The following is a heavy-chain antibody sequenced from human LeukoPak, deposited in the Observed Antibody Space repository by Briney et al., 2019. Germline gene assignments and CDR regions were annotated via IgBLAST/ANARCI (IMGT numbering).Heavy chain of an antibody. J-gene: IGHJ4*02. Sequence: GGSLRLSCAASGFAFSTYTMNWVRQAPGKGLEWVSSISSSNSYIFYADSVRGRFTISRDNAKNSLYLQMNSLRAEDTAMYYCGGECSSTSCYLGGLAYWGQGTLVTVSS. CDR1: GFAFSTYT. CDR3: GGECSSTSCYLGGLAY. CDR2: ISSSNSYI. V-gene: IGHV3-21*01. D-gene: IGHD2-2*01.